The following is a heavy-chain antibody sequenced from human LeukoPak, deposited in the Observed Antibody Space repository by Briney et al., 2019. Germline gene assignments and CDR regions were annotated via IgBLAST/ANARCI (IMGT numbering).Heavy chain of an antibody. CDR3: ARDRPPRYSSSWYGPPPRDRATFFDY. CDR2: INPNSGGT. CDR1: GYSFTDYY. Sequence: ASVTVSCKASGYSFTDYYLHWVRQAPGQGLEWMGWINPNSGGTNYAQKFQGRVTMTRDTSISTAYMELSRLRSDDTAVYYCARDRPPRYSSSWYGPPPRDRATFFDYWGQGTLVTVSS. J-gene: IGHJ4*02. D-gene: IGHD6-13*01. V-gene: IGHV1-2*02.